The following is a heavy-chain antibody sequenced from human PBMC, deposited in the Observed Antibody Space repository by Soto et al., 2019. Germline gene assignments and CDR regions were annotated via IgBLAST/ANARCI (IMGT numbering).Heavy chain of an antibody. D-gene: IGHD2-2*03. Sequence: SETLSLTCAVYGGSFSGYYWSWIRQPPGKGLEWIGEINHSGSTNYNPSIKSRVTISVDTSKNQFSLKLSSVTAADTAVYYCARELSPGYCSSTSCYYNWFGPWGQGTLVTVSS. V-gene: IGHV4-34*01. CDR3: ARELSPGYCSSTSCYYNWFGP. CDR1: GGSFSGYY. CDR2: INHSGST. J-gene: IGHJ5*02.